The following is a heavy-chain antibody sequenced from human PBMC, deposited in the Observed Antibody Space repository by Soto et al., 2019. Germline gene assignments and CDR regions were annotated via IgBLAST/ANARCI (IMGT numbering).Heavy chain of an antibody. Sequence: SGGSLRLSCAASGVPFSSYGMHLVRQSPGKGLEWVAFISYDGSNKYYADSVKGRFTISRDTAKNTLYLQMNTLRADDTAVYYCATGKVVAATLPHYDYGMDVWVQGPTLTL. V-gene: IGHV3-30*03. CDR1: GVPFSSYG. CDR3: ATGKVVAATLPHYDYGMDV. CDR2: ISYDGSNK. D-gene: IGHD2-15*01. J-gene: IGHJ6*02.